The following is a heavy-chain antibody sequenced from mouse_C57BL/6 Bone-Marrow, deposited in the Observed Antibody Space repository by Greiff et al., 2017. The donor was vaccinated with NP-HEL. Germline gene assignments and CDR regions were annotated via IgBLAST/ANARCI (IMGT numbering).Heavy chain of an antibody. CDR2: IDPSDSET. V-gene: IGHV1-52*01. CDR3: ARHYGSSSWFAY. D-gene: IGHD1-1*01. Sequence: VQLQQSGAELVRPGSSVKLSCKASGYTFTSYWMHWVKQRPIQGLEWIGNIDPSDSETHYNQKFKDKATLTVDKSSSTAYMQLSSLTSEDSAVYYCARHYGSSSWFAYWGQGTLVTVSA. J-gene: IGHJ3*01. CDR1: GYTFTSYW.